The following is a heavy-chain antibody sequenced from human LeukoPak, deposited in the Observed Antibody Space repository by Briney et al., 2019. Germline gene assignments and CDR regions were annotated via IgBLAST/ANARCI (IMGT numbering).Heavy chain of an antibody. D-gene: IGHD2-2*01. CDR3: ARGRYAENWFEP. CDR2: VYYSGST. Sequence: SETLSLTCTVSGVSISSYYWIWLGQPPGKGLEWFGYVYYSGSTNYNPSLKSRVTISVATSKNQFSLKLSSVTAADTAVYYCARGRYAENWFEPWGQGTLVTVSS. V-gene: IGHV4-59*12. J-gene: IGHJ5*02. CDR1: GVSISSYY.